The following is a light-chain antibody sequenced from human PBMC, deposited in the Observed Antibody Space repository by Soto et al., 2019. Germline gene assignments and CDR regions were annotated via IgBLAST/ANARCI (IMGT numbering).Light chain of an antibody. J-gene: IGKJ1*01. V-gene: IGKV1-39*01. CDR2: EAS. CDR3: QQSYSTPWT. Sequence: DIQMTQSPFSLSASVGDRVTITCRASQSITNFLNWYQQKPGKAPKLLIYEASSLQSGVPSRFSGSGSGTDFTLTISSLQPEDFAAYYCQQSYSTPWTFGQGTTVEIK. CDR1: QSITNF.